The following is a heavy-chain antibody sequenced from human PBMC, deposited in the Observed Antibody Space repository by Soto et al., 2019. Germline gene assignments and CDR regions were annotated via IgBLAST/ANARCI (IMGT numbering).Heavy chain of an antibody. J-gene: IGHJ3*02. V-gene: IGHV3-74*01. CDR1: GFTFSSYW. D-gene: IGHD7-27*01. CDR2: INSDGSST. Sequence: GGSLRLSCAASGFTFSSYWMHWVRQAPGKGLVWVSRINSDGSSTSYADSVKGRFTISRDNAKNTLYLQMNSLSAEDTAVYYGAREFEGANWHAFDIWGQGTMVTVSS. CDR3: AREFEGANWHAFDI.